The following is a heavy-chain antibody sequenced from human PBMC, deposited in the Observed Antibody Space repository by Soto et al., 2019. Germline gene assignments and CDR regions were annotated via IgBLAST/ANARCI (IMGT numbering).Heavy chain of an antibody. CDR1: GGSFSGYY. CDR3: ARAPRARERVAAAGTRGLFDY. CDR2: INHSGST. Sequence: SETLSLTCAVYGGSFSGYYWSWIRQPPGKGLEWIGEINHSGSTNYNPSLKSRVTISVDTSKNQFSLKLSSVTAADTAVYYCARAPRARERVAAAGTRGLFDYWGQGTLVTVSS. V-gene: IGHV4-34*01. J-gene: IGHJ4*02. D-gene: IGHD6-13*01.